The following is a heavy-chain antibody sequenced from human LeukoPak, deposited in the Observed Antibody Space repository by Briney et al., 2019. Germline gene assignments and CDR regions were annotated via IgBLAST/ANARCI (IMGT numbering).Heavy chain of an antibody. CDR2: INHSGST. J-gene: IGHJ4*02. V-gene: IGHV4-34*01. CDR3: ARGPTVTTEFDY. D-gene: IGHD4-17*01. CDR1: GGSFSGYY. Sequence: SGTLSLTCAVYGGSFSGYYWSWIRQPPGKGLEWIGEINHSGSTNYNPSLKSRVTISVDTSKNQFSLKLSSVTAADTAVYYCARGPTVTTEFDYWGQGTLVTVSS.